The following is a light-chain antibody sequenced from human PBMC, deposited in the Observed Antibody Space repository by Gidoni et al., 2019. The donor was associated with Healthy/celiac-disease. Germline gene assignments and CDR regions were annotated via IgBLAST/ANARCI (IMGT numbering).Light chain of an antibody. CDR1: HDISNY. CDR3: QQYDNPLKT. CDR2: DAS. Sequence: DIQMIQSPSSLSASVGDRVTITCQASHDISNYLNWYQQKPGKAPKLLIYDASNLETGVPSRFSGSGSRTDFTFTSSSLQPEDIATYYWQQYDNPLKTFXQXTKLEIK. J-gene: IGKJ2*01. V-gene: IGKV1-33*01.